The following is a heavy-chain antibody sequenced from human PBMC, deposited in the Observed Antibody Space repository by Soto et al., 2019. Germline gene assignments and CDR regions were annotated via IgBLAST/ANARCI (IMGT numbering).Heavy chain of an antibody. J-gene: IGHJ5*02. CDR3: AHSSYYYDSSGNYSYNWFDP. CDR1: GFSLSTSGVG. Sequence: QITLKESGPTLVKPTQTLTLTCTFSGFSLSTSGVGVGWIRQPPGKALEWLALIYWDDDKRYSPSLKSRLTITKDTSKNQVVLTMTNMDPVDTATYYCAHSSYYYDSSGNYSYNWFDPWGQGTLVTVSS. CDR2: IYWDDDK. V-gene: IGHV2-5*02. D-gene: IGHD3-22*01.